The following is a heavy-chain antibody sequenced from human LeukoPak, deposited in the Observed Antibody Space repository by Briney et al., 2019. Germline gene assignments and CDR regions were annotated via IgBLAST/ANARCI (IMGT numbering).Heavy chain of an antibody. J-gene: IGHJ5*01. CDR2: IYYNGGA. Sequence: SETLSLTCTVSGGSISTSDYSWGWIRQPPGKGLEWIDTIYYNGGAHYTVSLKSRVTISVDTSKNQFSLRLNSVTAADTAMYFCARHKGPHIVRGVLRNNWFDYWGQGILVTVSS. D-gene: IGHD3-10*01. V-gene: IGHV4-39*01. CDR3: ARHKGPHIVRGVLRNNWFDY. CDR1: GGSISTSDYS.